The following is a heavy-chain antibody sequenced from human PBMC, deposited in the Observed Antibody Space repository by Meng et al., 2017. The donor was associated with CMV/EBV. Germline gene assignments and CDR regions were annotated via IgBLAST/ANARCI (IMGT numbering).Heavy chain of an antibody. Sequence: GGPLRPSCAASGFTFSSFWMSWVRQAPGKGLEWVANIKQDGSEKYYVDSVKGRFTISRDNAKNQLYLQMNSLRAEDTAVYYCARDLRVVPAAVYYFDYWGQGTLVTVSS. J-gene: IGHJ4*02. D-gene: IGHD2-2*01. CDR1: GFTFSSFW. CDR2: IKQDGSEK. CDR3: ARDLRVVPAAVYYFDY. V-gene: IGHV3-7*01.